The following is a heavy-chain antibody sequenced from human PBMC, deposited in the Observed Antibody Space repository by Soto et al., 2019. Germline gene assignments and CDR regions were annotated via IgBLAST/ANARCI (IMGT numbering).Heavy chain of an antibody. CDR2: IRSKANSYAT. D-gene: IGHD3-3*01. V-gene: IGHV3-73*01. J-gene: IGHJ6*03. CDR3: TRQSNYDFWSGYYKYYYYYMDV. Sequence: GGSLRLSCAASGFTFSGSAMHWVRQASGKGLEWVGRIRSKANSYATAYAASVKGRFTISRDDSKNTAYLQMNSLKTEDTAVYYCTRQSNYDFWSGYYKYYYYYMDVWGKGTTVTVSS. CDR1: GFTFSGSA.